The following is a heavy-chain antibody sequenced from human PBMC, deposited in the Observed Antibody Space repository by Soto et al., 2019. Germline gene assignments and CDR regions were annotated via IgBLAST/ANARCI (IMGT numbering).Heavy chain of an antibody. CDR2: IYHSGST. V-gene: IGHV4-30-2*01. D-gene: IGHD1-26*01. CDR3: ASRPSGSGFDP. Sequence: QLQLQESGSGLVKPSQTLSLTCAVSGGSISSGGYSWSWIRQPPGKGLECIGYIYHSGSTYYNPSLKSRVTXXXXXXXXXXXXXXXXXXXXXXXXXYCASRPSGSGFDPWGQGTLVTVSS. CDR1: GGSISSGGYS. J-gene: IGHJ5*02.